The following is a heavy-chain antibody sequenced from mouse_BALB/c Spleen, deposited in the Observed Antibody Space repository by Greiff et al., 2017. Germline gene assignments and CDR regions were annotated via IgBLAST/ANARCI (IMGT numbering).Heavy chain of an antibody. CDR3: AGRGNYYYDNYFYDIDY. V-gene: IGHV5-17*02. J-gene: IGHJ2*01. D-gene: IGHD2-1*01. CDR1: GFTFSSFG. CDR2: ISSGSSTI. Sequence: EVKVEESGGGLVQPGGSRKLSCAASGFTFSSFGMHWVRQAPEKGLEWVAYISSGSSTIYYADTVKGRFTISRDNPKNTLFLQMTSLRSEDTAMYYCAGRGNYYYDNYFYDIDYWGQGTTLTVSS.